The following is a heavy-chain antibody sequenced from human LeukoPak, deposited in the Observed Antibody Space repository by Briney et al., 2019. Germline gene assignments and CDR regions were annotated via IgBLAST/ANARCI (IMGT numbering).Heavy chain of an antibody. Sequence: GGSLRLSCAASGFTFSSYWMTWVRQAPGKGLEWVSSISGSGSTTYFADSVKGRFTISRDNSKNTLYLQMSSLRAEDTAIYYCAKDSTVSGSYYGMDIWGQGTTVTVSS. CDR1: GFTFSSYW. CDR2: ISGSGSTT. CDR3: AKDSTVSGSYYGMDI. J-gene: IGHJ6*02. V-gene: IGHV3-23*01. D-gene: IGHD3-22*01.